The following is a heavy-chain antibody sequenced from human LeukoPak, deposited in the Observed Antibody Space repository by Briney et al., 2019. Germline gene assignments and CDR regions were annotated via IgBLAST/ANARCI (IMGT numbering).Heavy chain of an antibody. V-gene: IGHV4-34*01. CDR3: ASVRKYYYDSSGYP. J-gene: IGHJ5*02. Sequence: KPSETLSLTCAVYGGSFSGYYWSWIRQPPGKGLEWIGEINHSGSTNYNPSLKSRVTISVDTSKNQFSLKLSSVTAADTAVYYCASVRKYYYDSSGYPWGQGTLVTVSS. CDR1: GGSFSGYY. CDR2: INHSGST. D-gene: IGHD3-22*01.